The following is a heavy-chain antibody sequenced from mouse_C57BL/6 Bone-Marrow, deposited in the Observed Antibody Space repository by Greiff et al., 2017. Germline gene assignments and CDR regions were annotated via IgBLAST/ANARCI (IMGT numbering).Heavy chain of an antibody. CDR2: IYPGGGYT. V-gene: IGHV1-63*01. CDR1: GYTFSNYW. J-gene: IGHJ4*01. CDR3: ARRYWYAMDY. Sequence: QVQLKESGAELVRPGTSVKMSCKASGYTFSNYWIGWAKQRPGHGLEWIGDIYPGGGYTNYNEKFKGKATLTADKSSSTAYMQFSSLTSEDSAIYYCARRYWYAMDYWGQGTSVTVSS. D-gene: IGHD1-1*01.